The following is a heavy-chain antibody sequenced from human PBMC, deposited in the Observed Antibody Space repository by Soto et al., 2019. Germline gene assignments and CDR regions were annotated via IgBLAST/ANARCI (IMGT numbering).Heavy chain of an antibody. J-gene: IGHJ5*02. CDR3: ARVGRNIVGAKDNWFDP. Sequence: QVQLQESGPGLVKPSETLSLTCTVSGGSVSSGSYYWSWIRQPPGKGLEWIGYIYYSGSTNYNPSLKSRVTISVDTSKNQFSLKLSSVTAADTAVYYCARVGRNIVGAKDNWFDPWGQGTLVTVSS. V-gene: IGHV4-61*01. CDR1: GGSVSSGSYY. CDR2: IYYSGST. D-gene: IGHD1-26*01.